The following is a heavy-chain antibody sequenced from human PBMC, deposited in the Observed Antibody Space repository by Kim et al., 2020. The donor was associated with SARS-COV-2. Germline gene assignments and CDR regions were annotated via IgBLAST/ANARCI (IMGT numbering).Heavy chain of an antibody. CDR3: ARPYDFWSGPYGGDAFDI. D-gene: IGHD3-3*01. J-gene: IGHJ3*02. Sequence: KSRVTISVDTSKNQFALKLSSVTAADTAVYYCARPYDFWSGPYGGDAFDIWGQGTMVTVSS. V-gene: IGHV4-39*01.